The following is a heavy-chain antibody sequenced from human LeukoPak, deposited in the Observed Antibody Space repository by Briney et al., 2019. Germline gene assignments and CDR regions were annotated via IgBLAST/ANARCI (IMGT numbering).Heavy chain of an antibody. Sequence: GGSLRLSCAASGFTFSSYAMSWVRQAPGKGLEWVSAISGSGGRIYYADSVKGHFTISRDNSKNPLFLQMNSLRAEDTAAYYCAKVAYDTSGYYRHVDYWGQGTLVTVSS. CDR3: AKVAYDTSGYYRHVDY. D-gene: IGHD3-22*01. CDR1: GFTFSSYA. V-gene: IGHV3-23*01. J-gene: IGHJ4*02. CDR2: ISGSGGRI.